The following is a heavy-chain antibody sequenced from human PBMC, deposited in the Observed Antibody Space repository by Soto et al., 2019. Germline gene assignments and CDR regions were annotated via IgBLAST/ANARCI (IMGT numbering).Heavy chain of an antibody. D-gene: IGHD3-16*02. Sequence: GESLKISCKGSGYSFTSYWISWVRQMPGKGLEWMGRIDPSDSYTNYSPSFQGHVTISADKSISTAYLQWSSLKASDTAMYYCATSPPADAWGDYVWGSYRPMRISGGMDVWGQGTTVTVSS. V-gene: IGHV5-10-1*01. J-gene: IGHJ6*02. CDR3: ATSPPADAWGDYVWGSYRPMRISGGMDV. CDR1: GYSFTSYW. CDR2: IDPSDSYT.